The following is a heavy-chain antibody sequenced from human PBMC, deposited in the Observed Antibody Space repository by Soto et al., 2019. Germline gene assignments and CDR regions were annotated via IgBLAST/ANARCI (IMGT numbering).Heavy chain of an antibody. J-gene: IGHJ6*02. D-gene: IGHD7-27*01. CDR3: ASRELGLYYYYGMDV. CDR1: GYSFTSYW. Sequence: EVQLVQSGAEVKKPGESLRISCKGSGYSFTSYWISWVRQMPGKGLEWMGRIDPSDSYTNYSPSFQGHVTISADKSISTAYLQWSSLKASDTAMYYCASRELGLYYYYGMDVWGQGTTVTVSS. V-gene: IGHV5-10-1*03. CDR2: IDPSDSYT.